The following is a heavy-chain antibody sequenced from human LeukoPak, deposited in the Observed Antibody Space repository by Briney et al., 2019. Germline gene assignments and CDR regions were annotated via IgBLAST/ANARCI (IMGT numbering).Heavy chain of an antibody. J-gene: IGHJ4*02. Sequence: GGSLRLSCAASGFTVSTDFMSWVRQAPGRGLEWVSVIYRGGNTYYVDSVKGRFTISRDNSKNMVYLRMNSLRVEDTAVYYCARGGYSYGRPFDHWGQGTLVTVSS. D-gene: IGHD5-18*01. CDR1: GFTVSTDF. V-gene: IGHV3-53*01. CDR2: IYRGGNT. CDR3: ARGGYSYGRPFDH.